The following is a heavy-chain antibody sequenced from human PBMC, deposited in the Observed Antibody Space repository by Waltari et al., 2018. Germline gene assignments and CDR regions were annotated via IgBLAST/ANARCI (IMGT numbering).Heavy chain of an antibody. CDR3: ATDWGRD. CDR2: VKSKTDGGTT. CDR1: GFTFTIAW. J-gene: IGHJ4*02. V-gene: IGHV3-15*01. D-gene: IGHD3-16*01. Sequence: EVQLVESGGGLVKPGESLRLSCAASGFTFTIAWMTWVRQAPGKGLELVGRVKSKTDGGTTDYAAPVKGRFTISRDDSKNTLYLQMNSLETEDTAVYYCATDWGRDWGQGTQVTVSS.